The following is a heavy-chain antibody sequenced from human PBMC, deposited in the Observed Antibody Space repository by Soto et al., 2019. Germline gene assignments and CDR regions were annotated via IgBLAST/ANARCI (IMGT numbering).Heavy chain of an antibody. J-gene: IGHJ6*03. CDR3: ARDPGGVTTESNYYYMDV. CDR2: INWNGGST. D-gene: IGHD4-17*01. V-gene: IGHV3-20*01. Sequence: GGSLRLSCAASGFTFDDYGMSWVRQAPGKGLEWVSGINWNGGSTGYADSVKGRFTISRDNAKNSLYLQMNSLRAEDTALYHCARDPGGVTTESNYYYMDVWGKGTTVTVSS. CDR1: GFTFDDYG.